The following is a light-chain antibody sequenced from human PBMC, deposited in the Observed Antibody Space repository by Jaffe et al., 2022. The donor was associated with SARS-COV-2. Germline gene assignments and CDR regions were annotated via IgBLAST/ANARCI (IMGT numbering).Light chain of an antibody. J-gene: IGLJ3*02. CDR1: ALSDIY. CDR2: KDN. V-gene: IGLV3-25*03. CDR3: QSTDRRGTYAV. Sequence: SFELTQSPSVSVSPGQTARITCSGDALSDIYADWYQQKPGQAPLLLIFKDNRRPSGIPERFSGSSSGTTVTLTISGVQAEDEADYFCQSTDRRGTYAVFGGGTKLTVL.